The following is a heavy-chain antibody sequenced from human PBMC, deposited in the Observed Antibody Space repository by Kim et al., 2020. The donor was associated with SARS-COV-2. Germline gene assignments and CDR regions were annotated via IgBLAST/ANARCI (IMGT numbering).Heavy chain of an antibody. D-gene: IGHD2-21*01. CDR3: ARALATCGGDCYFYGMDV. J-gene: IGHJ6*02. CDR2: IYYSGST. Sequence: SETLSLTCTVSGGSISSYYWSWIRQPPGKGLEWIGYIYYSGSTNYNPSLKSRVTISVDTSKNQFSLKLSSVTAADTAVYYCARALATCGGDCYFYGMDVWGQGTTGTVSS. V-gene: IGHV4-59*01. CDR1: GGSISSYY.